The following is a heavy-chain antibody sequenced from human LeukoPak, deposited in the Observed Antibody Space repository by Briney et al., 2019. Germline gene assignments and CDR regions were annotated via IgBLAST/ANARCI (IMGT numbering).Heavy chain of an antibody. Sequence: ASVKVSCKASGYTFTTYGISWVRQAPGQGLGWMGWISVYTGNAHYAQTLQGRVTMTTDTSTSTAYMELRSLRSDDTAVYYCATAVDYFYYMDVWGKGTTVTVSS. CDR2: ISVYTGNA. CDR1: GYTFTTYG. D-gene: IGHD2-15*01. J-gene: IGHJ6*03. V-gene: IGHV1-18*01. CDR3: ATAVDYFYYMDV.